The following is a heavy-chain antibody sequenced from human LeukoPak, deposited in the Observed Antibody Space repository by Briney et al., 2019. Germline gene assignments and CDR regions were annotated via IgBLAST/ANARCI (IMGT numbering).Heavy chain of an antibody. CDR1: GYTFTGYY. V-gene: IGHV1-2*02. CDR3: ARGGYQLLWGDY. CDR2: IKPNSGGT. J-gene: IGHJ4*02. D-gene: IGHD2-2*01. Sequence: ASVKVSCKASGYTFTGYYIHWVRQAPGQGLEWMGWIKPNSGGTNYAQKFQGRVTMTRDTSISTAYMELSSLRSDDTAVYFCARGGYQLLWGDYWGQGTLLTVSS.